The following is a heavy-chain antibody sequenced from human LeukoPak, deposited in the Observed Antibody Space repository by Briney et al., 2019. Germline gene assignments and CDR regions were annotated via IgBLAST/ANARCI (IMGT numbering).Heavy chain of an antibody. CDR3: ARTYCGGDCFSVELDD. V-gene: IGHV1-2*02. CDR1: GYNFTGYY. Sequence: ASVQVSCKASGYNFTGYYMLWVRQAPGQRLEWMVCINPNSGGTNYAQKFQGRVTMTRDTSISTAYMELSRLRSDDTAVYYCARTYCGGDCFSVELDDWGQGTLVTVSS. CDR2: INPNSGGT. J-gene: IGHJ4*02. D-gene: IGHD2-21*02.